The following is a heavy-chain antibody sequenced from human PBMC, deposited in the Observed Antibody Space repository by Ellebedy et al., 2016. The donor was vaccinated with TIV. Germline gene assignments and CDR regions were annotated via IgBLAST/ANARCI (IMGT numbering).Heavy chain of an antibody. CDR2: ISGSGGST. Sequence: GGSLRLXXAASGFTFSSYAMSWIRQAPGKGLEWVSAISGSGGSTYYADSVKGRFTISRDNSKNTLYLQMNSLRAEDTAVYYCAKEGGPYGGNFRRYYGMDVWGQGTTVTVSS. J-gene: IGHJ6*02. V-gene: IGHV3-23*01. CDR3: AKEGGPYGGNFRRYYGMDV. CDR1: GFTFSSYA. D-gene: IGHD4-23*01.